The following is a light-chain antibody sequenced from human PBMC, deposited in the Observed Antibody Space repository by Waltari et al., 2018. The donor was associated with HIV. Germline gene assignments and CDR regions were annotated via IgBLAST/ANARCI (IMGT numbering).Light chain of an antibody. CDR1: PLSKQY. CDR3: QSADVSSISWV. CDR2: KDT. V-gene: IGLV3-25*03. J-gene: IGLJ3*02. Sequence: SDELTQPPSVSVSPGQTARITCSGDPLSKQYSCWYQQKPGQAPVLLIYKDTERPSGIPERFSGSSSGTKVTLTISGVQAEDEADYYCQSADVSSISWVFGRGTKLTVL.